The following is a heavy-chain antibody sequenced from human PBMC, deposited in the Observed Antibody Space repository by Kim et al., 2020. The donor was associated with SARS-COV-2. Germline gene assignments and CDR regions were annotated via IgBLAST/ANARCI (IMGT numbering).Heavy chain of an antibody. CDR3: ARYATVTTGNAFDI. V-gene: IGHV1-69*13. CDR1: GGTFSSYA. CDR2: IIPIFGTA. J-gene: IGHJ3*02. D-gene: IGHD4-17*01. Sequence: SVKVSCKASGGTFSSYAISWVRQAPGQGLEWMGGIIPIFGTANYAQKFQGRVTITADESTSTAYMELSSLRSEDTAVYYCARYATVTTGNAFDIWGQGTMVTVSS.